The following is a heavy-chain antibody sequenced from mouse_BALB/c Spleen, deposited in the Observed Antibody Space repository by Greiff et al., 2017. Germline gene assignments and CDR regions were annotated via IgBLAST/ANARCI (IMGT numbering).Heavy chain of an antibody. J-gene: IGHJ2*01. D-gene: IGHD2-10*02. CDR1: GFTFSSYT. Sequence: DVHLVESGGGLVQPGGSLKLSCAASGFTFSSYTMSWVRQTPEKRLEWVAYISNGGGSTYYPDTVKGRFTISRDNAKNTLYLQMSSLKSEDTAMYYCARHEKYGNYGYWGQGTTLTVSS. CDR3: ARHEKYGNYGY. CDR2: ISNGGGST. V-gene: IGHV5-12-2*01.